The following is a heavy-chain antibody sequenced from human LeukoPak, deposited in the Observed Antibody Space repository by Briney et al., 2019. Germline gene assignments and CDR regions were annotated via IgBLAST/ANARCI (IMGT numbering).Heavy chain of an antibody. CDR3: AKDRYNFGSRFEM. V-gene: IGHV3-9*01. CDR2: ISGDSSSA. J-gene: IGHJ3*02. D-gene: IGHD5-18*01. Sequence: GGSLRLSCAASGFTFDDYAMHWVRQGPGKGLEWVSGISGDSSSANYADSEKGRFTISRDNAQNSLYLQMSSLRVEDTALYYCAKDRYNFGSRFEMWGQGTMVLVAS. CDR1: GFTFDDYA.